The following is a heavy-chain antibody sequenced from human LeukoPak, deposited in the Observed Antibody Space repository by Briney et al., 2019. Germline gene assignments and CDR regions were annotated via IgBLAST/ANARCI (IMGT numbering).Heavy chain of an antibody. D-gene: IGHD6-6*01. CDR2: IKQDGSEK. Sequence: GGSLRLSCAASGFTFSSYWMSWVRQAPGKGLEWVANIKQDGSEKYYVDSVKGRFTISRDNAKNSLYLQMNSLRAEDTAVYYCARALREQYSSSSGAYYFDYWGQGTLVTVSS. V-gene: IGHV3-7*01. CDR1: GFTFSSYW. J-gene: IGHJ4*02. CDR3: ARALREQYSSSSGAYYFDY.